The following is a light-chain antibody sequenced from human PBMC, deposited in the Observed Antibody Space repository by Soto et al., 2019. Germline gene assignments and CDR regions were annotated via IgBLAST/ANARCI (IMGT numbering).Light chain of an antibody. J-gene: IGKJ4*01. CDR3: QQYNGWPLT. V-gene: IGKV3-15*01. Sequence: EIVITQSPATLSVSPGERATLSCRASQSVSRNLAWYQQKPGQAPRLLVSGASTRATGIPATFSGSGSGTEFTLTISSLQSEDFAIYYCQQYNGWPLTFGGGTKVEI. CDR2: GAS. CDR1: QSVSRN.